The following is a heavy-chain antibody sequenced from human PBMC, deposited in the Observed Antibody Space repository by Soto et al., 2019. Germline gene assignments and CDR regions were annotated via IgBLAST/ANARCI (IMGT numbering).Heavy chain of an antibody. D-gene: IGHD2-2*01. CDR1: GFTFFSYG. CDR2: IWYDGSNT. Sequence: QVQLVESGGGVVQPGRSLRLPCAASGFTFFSYGMHWVRQAPGKGLEWVAVIWYDGSNTYYADSVKGRFTISRDNSKNTLFLQMNSLRAEDTAVYYCAREVGDFDSWGQGTLVTVSS. CDR3: AREVGDFDS. J-gene: IGHJ4*02. V-gene: IGHV3-33*01.